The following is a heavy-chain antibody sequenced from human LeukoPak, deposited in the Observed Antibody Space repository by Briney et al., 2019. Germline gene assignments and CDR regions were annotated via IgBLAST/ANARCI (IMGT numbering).Heavy chain of an antibody. Sequence: QPGGSLRLSCAASGFTFSSDAMSWIRQAPGKGLEWVSTISGSAISTYYADSVKGRFTISRDNSRNTLYLQMNSLRAEDTALFYCANGDSNILTGYYNSFDSWGRGTLVTVSS. CDR1: GFTFSSDA. V-gene: IGHV3-23*01. CDR3: ANGDSNILTGYYNSFDS. D-gene: IGHD3-9*01. J-gene: IGHJ4*02. CDR2: ISGSAIST.